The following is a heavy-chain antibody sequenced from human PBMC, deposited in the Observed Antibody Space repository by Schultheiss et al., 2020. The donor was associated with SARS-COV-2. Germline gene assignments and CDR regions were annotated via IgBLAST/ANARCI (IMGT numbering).Heavy chain of an antibody. CDR3: ARDSLYYDYNYYFYMDV. CDR1: GFTFSDHY. J-gene: IGHJ6*03. D-gene: IGHD3-3*01. V-gene: IGHV3-23*01. CDR2: ISGSGGST. Sequence: GESLKISCAASGFTFSDHYMDWVRQAPGKGLEWVSAISGSGGSTYYADSVKGRFTISRDNSKNTLYLQMGSLRDEDMAMYYCARDSLYYDYNYYFYMDVWGKGTTVTVSS.